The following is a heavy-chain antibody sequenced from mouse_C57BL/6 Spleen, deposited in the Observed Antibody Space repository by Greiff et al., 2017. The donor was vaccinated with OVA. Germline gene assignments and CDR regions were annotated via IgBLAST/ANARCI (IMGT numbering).Heavy chain of an antibody. D-gene: IGHD1-2*01. J-gene: IGHJ4*01. V-gene: IGHV1-15*01. CDR3: TRRRLYCYAMDY. CDR1: GYTFTDYE. CDR2: IDPETGGT. Sequence: VQLQQSGAELVRPGASVTLSCKASGYTFTDYEMHWVKQTPVHGLEWIGAIDPETGGTAYNQKFKGKSILTADKSSSTAYMELRSLTSEDSAVYYCTRRRLYCYAMDYWGQGTSVTVSS.